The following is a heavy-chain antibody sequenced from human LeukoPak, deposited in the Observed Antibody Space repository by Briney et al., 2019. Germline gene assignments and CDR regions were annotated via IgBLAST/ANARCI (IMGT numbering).Heavy chain of an antibody. D-gene: IGHD4/OR15-4a*01. V-gene: IGHV3-23*01. J-gene: IGHJ4*02. CDR2: IRGSGGST. CDR3: ANFDYGSFSFDY. CDR1: GFTFSNYA. Sequence: GGSLRLSCAASGFTFSNYAVSWVRQAPGKGLEWVSLIRGSGGSTYHADSVKGRFTISRDDSKNTLYLHMNSLRDEDTAVYYCANFDYGSFSFDYWGQGTLVTVSS.